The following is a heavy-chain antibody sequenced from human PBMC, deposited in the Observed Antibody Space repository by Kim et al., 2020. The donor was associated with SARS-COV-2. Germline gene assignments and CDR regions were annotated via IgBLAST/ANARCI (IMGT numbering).Heavy chain of an antibody. CDR1: GFTLSTYA. J-gene: IGHJ4*01. CDR3: ARGPSPPPRGLIYSYF. V-gene: IGHV3-30-3*01. Sequence: GGSLRLSCAASGFTLSTYAMHWVRQAPGKGLEWVAAISCDGGNTYYADSVKGRFTISRDNSKNTLYLQMNSLRPEDTAVYHCARGPSPPPRGLIYSYF. CDR2: ISCDGGNT. D-gene: IGHD3-10*01.